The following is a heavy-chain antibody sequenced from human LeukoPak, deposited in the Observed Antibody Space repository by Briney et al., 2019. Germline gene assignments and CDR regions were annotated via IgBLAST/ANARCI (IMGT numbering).Heavy chain of an antibody. D-gene: IGHD4-11*01. J-gene: IGHJ4*02. CDR1: GFTFSESW. CDR3: ARDIPGTVILV. V-gene: IGHV3-7*01. Sequence: GGSLRLSCVVSGFTFSESWMSWVRQAPGKGLEWVASIKQDGRGEFYVDSVKGRFVISRDNAENSLSLQMNSLRAEDTALYYCARDIPGTVILVWGQGTLVTVSS. CDR2: IKQDGRGE.